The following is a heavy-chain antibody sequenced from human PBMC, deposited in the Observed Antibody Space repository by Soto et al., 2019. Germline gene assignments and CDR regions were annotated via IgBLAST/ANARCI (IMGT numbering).Heavy chain of an antibody. CDR3: AVTVTTHYGMDV. CDR1: GGTFSSDA. D-gene: IGHD4-17*01. CDR2: IIPIFGTA. Sequence: HVQLGQSGAEVKKPGSSVKGSCKASGGTFSSDAISWVRQAPGQGLEWMGGIIPIFGTANYAQKFQGRVTITADESTSTAYMELSSLRSEDTAVYYCAVTVTTHYGMDVWGQGPTVTVSS. V-gene: IGHV1-69*01. J-gene: IGHJ6*02.